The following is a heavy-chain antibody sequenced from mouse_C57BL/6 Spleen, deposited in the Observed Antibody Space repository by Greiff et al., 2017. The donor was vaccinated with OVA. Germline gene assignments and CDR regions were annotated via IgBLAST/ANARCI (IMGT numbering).Heavy chain of an antibody. J-gene: IGHJ3*01. CDR1: GFTFSNYW. CDR3: TGDWVAWFAY. CDR2: IRLKSDNYAT. D-gene: IGHD4-1*01. Sequence: EVMLVESGGGLVQPGGSMKLSCVASGFTFSNYWMNWVRQSPEKGLEWVAQIRLKSDNYATHYAESVKGRFTISRDDSKSSVYLQMNNLRAEDTGIYYCTGDWVAWFAYWGQGTLVTVSA. V-gene: IGHV6-3*01.